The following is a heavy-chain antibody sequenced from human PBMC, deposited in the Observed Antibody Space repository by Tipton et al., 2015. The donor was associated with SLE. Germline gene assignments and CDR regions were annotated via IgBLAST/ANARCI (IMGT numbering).Heavy chain of an antibody. CDR3: ARWTDYGDSALGY. CDR1: GGSISSYY. J-gene: IGHJ4*02. D-gene: IGHD4-17*01. CDR2: IYYSGST. V-gene: IGHV4-59*01. Sequence: TLSLTCTVSGGSISSYYWSWIRQPPGKGLEWIGYIYYSGSTNYNPSLKSRVTISVDTSKNQFSLKLSSVTAADTAVYYCARWTDYGDSALGYWGQGTLVTVSS.